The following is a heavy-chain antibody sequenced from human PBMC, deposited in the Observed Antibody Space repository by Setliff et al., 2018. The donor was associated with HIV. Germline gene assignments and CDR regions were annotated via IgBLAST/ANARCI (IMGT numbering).Heavy chain of an antibody. CDR2: IYHSGST. CDR3: ARDPHYFDTSGYYSYFYFDY. CDR1: DYSISSGYY. Sequence: SETLSLTCAVSDYSISSGYYWGWIRQPPGKGLEWIGSIYHSGSTYYNPSLKSRVTISVDTSKKQFSLKLTSVTAADTAVYFCARDPHYFDTSGYYSYFYFDYWGHGTLVTVSS. V-gene: IGHV4-38-2*02. J-gene: IGHJ4*01. D-gene: IGHD3-22*01.